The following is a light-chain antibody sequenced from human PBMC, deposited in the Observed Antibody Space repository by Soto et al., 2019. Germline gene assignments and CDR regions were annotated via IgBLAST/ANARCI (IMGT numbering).Light chain of an antibody. J-gene: IGKJ1*01. V-gene: IGKV2-28*01. CDR1: QSLLHSSGYNY. Sequence: DIVMTQSPLSLPVTPGEPASISCRSSQSLLHSSGYNYLDWYLQKPGQSPQLLIYLGSDRASGVPDRFSGSGSGTHFTLKISRVEAEDVGGYYCMQALQTPRTFGQGTKVEIK. CDR3: MQALQTPRT. CDR2: LGS.